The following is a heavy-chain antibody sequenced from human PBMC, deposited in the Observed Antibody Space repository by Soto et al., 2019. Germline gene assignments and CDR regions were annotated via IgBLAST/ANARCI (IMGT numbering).Heavy chain of an antibody. CDR1: GFSISRSA. J-gene: IGHJ5*02. D-gene: IGHD1-1*01. CDR3: ARDLQAGDDNVNWFAP. CDR2: IAYDGSNK. Sequence: QVQLVESGGGVVQPGRSLRLSCVASGFSISRSAMHWVRQAPGKGLEWVAVIAYDGSNKWYADSAKGRFTISRDNSTNTLYLDMCSLRAEDTAVYFCARDLQAGDDNVNWFAPWGQGTLVTVSS. V-gene: IGHV3-30-3*01.